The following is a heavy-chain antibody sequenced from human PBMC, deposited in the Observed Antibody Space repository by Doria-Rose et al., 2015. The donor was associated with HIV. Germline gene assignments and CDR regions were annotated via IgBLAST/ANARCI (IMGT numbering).Heavy chain of an antibody. D-gene: IGHD1-26*01. J-gene: IGHJ4*02. CDR2: IFYTGST. CDR3: ARVLSGTCDY. Sequence: VQLVESGPGLVKPSETLSLTCSVSGGSISHYYWSWIRQPPGKGLEYIGDIFYTGSTNYNPSLKSRVSISIDTSKNKFSLRLSSVTAADTAVYYCARVLSGTCDYWGQGTLVTVSS. CDR1: GGSISHYY. V-gene: IGHV4-59*01.